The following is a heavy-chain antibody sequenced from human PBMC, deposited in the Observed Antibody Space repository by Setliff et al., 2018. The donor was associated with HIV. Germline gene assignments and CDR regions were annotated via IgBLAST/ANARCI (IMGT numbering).Heavy chain of an antibody. V-gene: IGHV3-23*01. CDR3: VRGIVGASVFNY. CDR2: MSGINDNK. D-gene: IGHD1-26*01. Sequence: SGGSLRLSCAASGFTFNTYGMNWVRQAPGKGLEWVSLMSGINDNKYYGDSVKGRFTISRDNAKSTVYLQMGSLSADDTAVYYCVRGIVGASVFNYWGQGTQVTVSS. J-gene: IGHJ4*02. CDR1: GFTFNTYG.